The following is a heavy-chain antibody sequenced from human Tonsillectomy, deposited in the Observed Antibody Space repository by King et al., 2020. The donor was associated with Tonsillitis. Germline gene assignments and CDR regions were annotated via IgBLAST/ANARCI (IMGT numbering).Heavy chain of an antibody. CDR3: ARDLVSDVSSWYDY. CDR1: GYTFSNYA. J-gene: IGHJ4*02. V-gene: IGHV1-3*01. Sequence: QLVQSGAEVKEPGASMKISCKASGYTFSNYAIQWVRQAPGQRLEWLGWVSAGNGDTKYSQKFQDRVSITWDTSARTAYLDLSSLRSEDTAVYYCARDLVSDVSSWYDYWGQGTLVSVSS. CDR2: VSAGNGDT. D-gene: IGHD6-13*01.